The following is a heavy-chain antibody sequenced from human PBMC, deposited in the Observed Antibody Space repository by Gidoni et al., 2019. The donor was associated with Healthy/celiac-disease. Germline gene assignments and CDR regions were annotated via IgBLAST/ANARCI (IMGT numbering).Heavy chain of an antibody. V-gene: IGHV1-69*01. J-gene: IGHJ6*02. Sequence: QVQLVQSGAEVKKPGSSVKVSCQASGGTFSSYAISWVRQAPGQGLEWMGGIIPIFGTANYAQKFQGRVTITADESTSTAYMELSSLRSEDTAVYYCATLQYSSSGVMGLEYYYYYGMDVWGQGTTVTVSS. CDR3: ATLQYSSSGVMGLEYYYYYGMDV. CDR2: IIPIFGTA. D-gene: IGHD6-6*01. CDR1: GGTFSSYA.